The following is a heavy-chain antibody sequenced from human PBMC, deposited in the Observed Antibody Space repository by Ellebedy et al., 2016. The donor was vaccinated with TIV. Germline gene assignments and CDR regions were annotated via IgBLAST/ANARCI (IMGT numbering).Heavy chain of an antibody. CDR3: LTSPRNQGNNGWYGYAYDI. V-gene: IGHV4-39*01. CDR2: ISYSGSP. J-gene: IGHJ3*02. D-gene: IGHD6-19*01. CDR1: GGSISSSSYY. Sequence: MPSETLSLTCTVSGGSISSSSYYWGWIRQPPGKGLEWIGGISYSGSPYYNPSLKSRVTISVDTSTNQLALKLISVTAADTAVYYCLTSPRNQGNNGWYGYAYDIWGQGTMVTVSS.